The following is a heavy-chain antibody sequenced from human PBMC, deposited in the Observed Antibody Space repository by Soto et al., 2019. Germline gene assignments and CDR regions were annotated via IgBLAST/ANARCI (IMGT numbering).Heavy chain of an antibody. D-gene: IGHD3-3*01. CDR1: GFTFSSYG. Sequence: QVQLVESGGGVVQPGRSLRLSCAASGFTFSSYGMHWVRQAPGKRLEWVAVISYDGSNKYYADSVKGRFTISRDNSKNTLYLQMNSLRAEDTAVYYCAKFGYDFWSGHIRDYYYGMDVWGQGTTVTVSS. CDR2: ISYDGSNK. V-gene: IGHV3-30*18. CDR3: AKFGYDFWSGHIRDYYYGMDV. J-gene: IGHJ6*02.